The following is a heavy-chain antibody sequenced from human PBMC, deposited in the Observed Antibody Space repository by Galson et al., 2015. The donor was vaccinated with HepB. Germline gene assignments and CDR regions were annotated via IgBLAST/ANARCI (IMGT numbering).Heavy chain of an antibody. CDR1: GGTFSAFV. V-gene: IGHV3-30*04. CDR3: ARASRTSGYADAFDI. CDR2: ISHDERSI. Sequence: SLRLSCAAFGGTFSAFVMHWVRQAPGKGPEWVAVISHDERSIIYADSVRGRFTVSKDNSKSTVYLQMNSLRVEDTALYYCARASRTSGYADAFDIWGQGTMLTVSS. J-gene: IGHJ3*02. D-gene: IGHD3-22*01.